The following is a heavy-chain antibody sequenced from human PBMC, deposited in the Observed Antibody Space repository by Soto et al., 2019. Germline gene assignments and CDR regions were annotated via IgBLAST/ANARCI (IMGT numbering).Heavy chain of an antibody. D-gene: IGHD3-3*01. CDR3: ARGGTYDFWSGRTSWFDP. J-gene: IGHJ5*02. Sequence: QVQLVQSGAEVKKPGASVKVSCKASGYTFTSYYMHWVRQAPGQGLEWMGIINPGGGSTSYAQKFQGRVTMTRDTSTSTVYMELSSLRSEDTAVYYCARGGTYDFWSGRTSWFDPWGQGTLVTVSS. V-gene: IGHV1-46*01. CDR1: GYTFTSYY. CDR2: INPGGGST.